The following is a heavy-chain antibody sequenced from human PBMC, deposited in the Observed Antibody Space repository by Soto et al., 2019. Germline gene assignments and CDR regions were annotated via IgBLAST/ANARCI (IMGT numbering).Heavy chain of an antibody. V-gene: IGHV4-39*01. CDR3: ARRCGGDCYYGMDV. CDR1: GGSISSSSYY. CDR2: IYYSGST. J-gene: IGHJ6*02. D-gene: IGHD2-21*01. Sequence: PSETLSLTCTVSGGSISSSSYYWGWFRQPPGKGLEWIGSIYYSGSTYYNPSLKSRVTISVDTSKNQFSLKLSSVTAADTAVYYCARRCGGDCYYGMDVWGQGTTVT.